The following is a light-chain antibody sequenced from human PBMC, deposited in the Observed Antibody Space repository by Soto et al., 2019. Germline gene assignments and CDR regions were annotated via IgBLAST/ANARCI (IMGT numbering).Light chain of an antibody. CDR3: QQYGDSPQT. CDR2: GAS. J-gene: IGKJ1*01. V-gene: IGKV3-20*01. Sequence: VLTQSPFTLSASVVDSAPLSCRASQSVGSSLSWYQQKPGQAPRLLFYGASNRATAIPDRFSGSGFGTDFTLTITRLEPEDFAVYYCQQYGDSPQTFGPGTKVDIK. CDR1: QSVGSS.